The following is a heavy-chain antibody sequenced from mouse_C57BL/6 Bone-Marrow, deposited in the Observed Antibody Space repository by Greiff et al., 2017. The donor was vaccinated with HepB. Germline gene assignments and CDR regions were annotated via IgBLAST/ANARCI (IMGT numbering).Heavy chain of an antibody. CDR1: GFTFTDYY. D-gene: IGHD2-3*01. CDR3: AIYPNDGYYDAMDY. Sequence: EVHLVESGGGLVQPGGSLSLSCAASGFTFTDYYMSWVRQPPGKALEWLGFIRNKANGYTTEYSASVKGRFTISRDNSQSILYLQMNALRAEDSATYYCAIYPNDGYYDAMDYWGQGTSVTVSS. V-gene: IGHV7-3*01. CDR2: IRNKANGYTT. J-gene: IGHJ4*01.